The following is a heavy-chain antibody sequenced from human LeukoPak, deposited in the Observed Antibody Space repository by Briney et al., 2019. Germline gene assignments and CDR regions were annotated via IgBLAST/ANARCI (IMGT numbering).Heavy chain of an antibody. CDR1: GGSISSGSYY. V-gene: IGHV4-61*02. CDR2: IYTSGST. J-gene: IGHJ4*02. CDR3: ATQYYDYVWGSYRHLDY. Sequence: SETLSLTCTVSGGSISSGSYYWSWIRQPAGKGLEWIGRIYTSGSTNYNPSLKSRVTISVDTSKNQFSLKLSSVTAADTAVYYSATQYYDYVWGSYRHLDYWGQGTLVTVSS. D-gene: IGHD3-16*02.